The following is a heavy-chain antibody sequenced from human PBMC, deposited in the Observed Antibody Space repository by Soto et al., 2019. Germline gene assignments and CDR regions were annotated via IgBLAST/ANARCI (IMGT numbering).Heavy chain of an antibody. CDR3: ARERRYLYYDSSGYRALLRSHYYYGMDV. D-gene: IGHD3-22*01. CDR1: GGSFSGYY. CDR2: INHSGST. V-gene: IGHV4-34*01. Sequence: KSSETLSLTCAVYGGSFSGYYWSWIRQPPGKGLEWIGEINHSGSTNYNPSLKSRVTISVDTSKNQFSLKLSSVTAADTAVYYCARERRYLYYDSSGYRALLRSHYYYGMDVWGQGTTVTVSS. J-gene: IGHJ6*02.